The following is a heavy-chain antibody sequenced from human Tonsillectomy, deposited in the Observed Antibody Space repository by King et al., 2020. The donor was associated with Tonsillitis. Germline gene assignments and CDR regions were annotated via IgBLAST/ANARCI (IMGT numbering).Heavy chain of an antibody. D-gene: IGHD6-19*01. CDR3: AQGAPGIAVAGSAAFDY. Sequence: VQLVQSGGGLVQPGGSLRLSCAASGFTFSSYAMNWVRQAPGKGLEWVSGISGSGGNTYYADSVKDRFTVSRDNSKNTLYLQMNSLRAEDTAVYYCAQGAPGIAVAGSAAFDYWGQGTLVTVSS. CDR2: ISGSGGNT. J-gene: IGHJ4*02. V-gene: IGHV3-23*04. CDR1: GFTFSSYA.